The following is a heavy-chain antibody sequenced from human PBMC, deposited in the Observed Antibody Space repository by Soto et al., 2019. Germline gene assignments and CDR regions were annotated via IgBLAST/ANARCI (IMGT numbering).Heavy chain of an antibody. D-gene: IGHD2-2*01. CDR3: ARLGYCSSTSCYAIDP. CDR1: GGTFSSYT. CDR2: IIPILGIA. V-gene: IGHV1-69*02. Sequence: QVQLVQSGAEVKKPGSSVKVSCKASGGTFSSYTISWVRQAPGQGLEWMGRIIPILGIANYAQKFQGRVTITXXKXTXXAYMELSSLRSEDTAVYYCARLGYCSSTSCYAIDPWGQGTLVTVSS. J-gene: IGHJ5*02.